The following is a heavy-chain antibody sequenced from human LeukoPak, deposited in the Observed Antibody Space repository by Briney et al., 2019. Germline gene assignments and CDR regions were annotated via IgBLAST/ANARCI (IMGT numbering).Heavy chain of an antibody. CDR2: IRYDGSSR. D-gene: IGHD2-21*02. J-gene: IGHJ4*02. Sequence: GGSLRLSCEASGLTFSSYSMNWVRQAPGKGLEWVAFIRYDGSSRYYADSVKGRFTIFRDDSKSTLYLQMNSLRPEDRAVYFCARPLNCGGDCYSRFDYWGQGTLVTVSS. CDR3: ARPLNCGGDCYSRFDY. V-gene: IGHV3-30*02. CDR1: GLTFSSYS.